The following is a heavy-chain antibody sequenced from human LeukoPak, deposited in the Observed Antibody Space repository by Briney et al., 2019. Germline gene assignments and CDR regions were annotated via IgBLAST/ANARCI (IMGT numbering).Heavy chain of an antibody. D-gene: IGHD3-3*01. CDR1: GFTVSSNY. J-gene: IGHJ4*02. Sequence: PGGSLRLSCAVSGFTVSSNYMSWVRQAPGKGLEWVSVIYTGDNTYYADSVKGRFTISRDNSKNTLYLQMNSLRAEDTAVYYCARVSYYDFWSGYQDYWGQGTLVTVSS. CDR2: IYTGDNT. CDR3: ARVSYYDFWSGYQDY. V-gene: IGHV3-53*01.